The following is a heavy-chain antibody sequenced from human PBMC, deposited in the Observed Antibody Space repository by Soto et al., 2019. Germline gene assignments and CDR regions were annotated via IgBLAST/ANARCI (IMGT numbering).Heavy chain of an antibody. V-gene: IGHV4-4*07. CDR3: ERVIVVVAASGPNWFDP. J-gene: IGHJ5*02. CDR1: GGSISSYY. Sequence: PSETLSLTCTVSGGSISSYYWSWIRQPAGKGLEWIGRIYTSGSTNYNPSLKSRVTMSVDTSKNQFSLKLSSVTAADTAVYYCERVIVVVAASGPNWFDPWGQGTLVT. D-gene: IGHD2-15*01. CDR2: IYTSGST.